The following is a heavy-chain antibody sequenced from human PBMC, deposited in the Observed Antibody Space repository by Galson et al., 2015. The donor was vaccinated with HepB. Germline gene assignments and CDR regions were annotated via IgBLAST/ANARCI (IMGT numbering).Heavy chain of an antibody. D-gene: IGHD3-10*01. CDR3: ARARLHGSGRGGIDY. J-gene: IGHJ4*02. Sequence: CAISGDSVSSNSVAWNWIRQSPSRGLEWLGRTYYRSKWFNDYAVSVKSRITINPDTSKNQFSLQVKSVTPEDTAVYYCARARLHGSGRGGIDYWGQGTLVTVSS. V-gene: IGHV6-1*01. CDR1: GDSVSSNSVA. CDR2: TYYRSKWFN.